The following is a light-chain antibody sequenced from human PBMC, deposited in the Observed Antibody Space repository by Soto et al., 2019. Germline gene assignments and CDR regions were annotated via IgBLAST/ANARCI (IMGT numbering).Light chain of an antibody. CDR1: SSDVGGYNY. V-gene: IGLV2-14*01. J-gene: IGLJ1*01. CDR2: DVS. Sequence: QSVLTQPASVSGSPGQSITISCTGTSSDVGGYNYVSWYQQHPGKAPKLMIYDVSYRPSGVSDRFSGSKSGNTASLTISGLQSDDEADYYCDSYTSGSSYVFGIGTKVTVL. CDR3: DSYTSGSSYV.